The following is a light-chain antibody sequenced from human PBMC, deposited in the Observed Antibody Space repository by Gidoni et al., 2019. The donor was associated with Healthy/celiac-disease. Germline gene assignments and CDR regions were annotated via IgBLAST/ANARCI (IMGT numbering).Light chain of an antibody. CDR2: DAS. CDR3: QQRSNWPPAWT. Sequence: EIVLTQSPATLSLSPGERATLSCRASQSVSSYLAWYQQKPGQAPRLLIYDASNRATGIPARFIGSGSGPDFTLTIISLGPEDFAVYFCQQRSNWPPAWTFGQGTKVEIK. J-gene: IGKJ1*01. V-gene: IGKV3-11*01. CDR1: QSVSSY.